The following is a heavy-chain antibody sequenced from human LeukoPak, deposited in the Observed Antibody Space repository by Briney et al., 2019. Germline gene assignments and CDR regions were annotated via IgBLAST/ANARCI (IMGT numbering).Heavy chain of an antibody. Sequence: GGSLRLSCAASGFTFSSYDMHWVRQAPGKGMEWVSVISSDENNKYYADSVKGRFTISRDNSKNTLYLQMSSLRPEDTAVYYCAKEGRWLQLGGAFDIWGQGTMVTVSS. CDR3: AKEGRWLQLGGAFDI. V-gene: IGHV3-30*18. J-gene: IGHJ3*02. CDR1: GFTFSSYD. D-gene: IGHD5-24*01. CDR2: ISSDENNK.